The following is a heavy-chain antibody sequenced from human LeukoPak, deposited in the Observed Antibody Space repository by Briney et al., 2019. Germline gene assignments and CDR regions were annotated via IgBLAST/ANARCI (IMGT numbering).Heavy chain of an antibody. V-gene: IGHV3-72*01. J-gene: IGHJ3*02. Sequence: PGGSLRLSCAASGFTSSDHYMDWVRQAPGKGLEWVGRSRNKANSYTTEYAASVKGRFTISRDDSKNSLYLQMNSLKTEDTAVYYCARATGAFDIWGQGTMVTVSS. CDR1: GFTSSDHY. CDR2: SRNKANSYTT. D-gene: IGHD1-14*01. CDR3: ARATGAFDI.